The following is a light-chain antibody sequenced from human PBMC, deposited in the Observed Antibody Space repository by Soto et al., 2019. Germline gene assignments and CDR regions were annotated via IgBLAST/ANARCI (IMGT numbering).Light chain of an antibody. CDR3: QQYGTSPPT. Sequence: EIVLTQSPGTLSVPLGETATLSCRASQTVSSNYVAWYQQKAGQAPRLLIYGATNRATGVSDNFSRGGSETAFTLTIYSVDPEDPAIYFCQQYGTSPPTFGGGTKVEIK. CDR1: QTVSSNY. V-gene: IGKV3-20*01. CDR2: GAT. J-gene: IGKJ4*01.